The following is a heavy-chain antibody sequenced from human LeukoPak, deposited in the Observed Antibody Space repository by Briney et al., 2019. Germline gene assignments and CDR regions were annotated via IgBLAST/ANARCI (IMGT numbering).Heavy chain of an antibody. CDR1: GFTFSGYG. J-gene: IGHJ6*02. Sequence: PGGSLRLSCAASGFTFSGYGMHWVRQAPGKGLERVAIIWYDGSNKYYADSVKGRFTISRDNSKNTLYLQMNSLRAEDTAVYYCARVSCSGGSCYPYSYYDMDVWGQGTTVTVSS. CDR2: IWYDGSNK. D-gene: IGHD2-15*01. V-gene: IGHV3-33*01. CDR3: ARVSCSGGSCYPYSYYDMDV.